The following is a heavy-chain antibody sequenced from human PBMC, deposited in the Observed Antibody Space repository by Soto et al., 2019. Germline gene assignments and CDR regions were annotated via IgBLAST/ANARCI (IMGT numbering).Heavy chain of an antibody. V-gene: IGHV4-61*05. CDR1: GGSITSSSYS. CDR3: ARLSGSGILPKYGMDV. J-gene: IGHJ6*02. Sequence: SETLSLTCAVSGGSITSSSYSWGWVRQPPGKGLEWIGYIYYSGSTNYNPSLKSRVTISVDTSKNQFSLKLSSVTAADTAVYYCARLSGSGILPKYGMDVWGQGTTVTVSS. CDR2: IYYSGST. D-gene: IGHD3-9*01.